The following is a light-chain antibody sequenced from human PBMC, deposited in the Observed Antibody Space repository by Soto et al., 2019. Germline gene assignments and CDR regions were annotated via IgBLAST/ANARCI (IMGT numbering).Light chain of an antibody. CDR3: QHYNSYSEA. J-gene: IGKJ1*01. V-gene: IGKV1-5*01. Sequence: DIQMTQSPSTLSASVGDRVTITCRASQSISSWLAWYQQKPGKAPKLLIYDASSLESGVPSRFSGSGSGTEFTLTISSLQPDDFATYYCQHYNSYSEAFGQGTNV. CDR2: DAS. CDR1: QSISSW.